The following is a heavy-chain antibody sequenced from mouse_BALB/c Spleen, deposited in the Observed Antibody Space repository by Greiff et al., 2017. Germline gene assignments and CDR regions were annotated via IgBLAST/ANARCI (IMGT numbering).Heavy chain of an antibody. CDR1: GYTFTSYW. V-gene: IGHV1-69*02. CDR2: IDPSDSYT. CDR3: AREVAY. J-gene: IGHJ3*01. Sequence: QVQLQQPGAELVKPGASVKLSCKASGYTFTSYWMHWVKQRPGQGLEWIGEIDPSDSYTNYNQKFKGKATLTVDKSSSTAYMQLSSLTSEDSAVYYCAREVAYWGQGTLVTVSA.